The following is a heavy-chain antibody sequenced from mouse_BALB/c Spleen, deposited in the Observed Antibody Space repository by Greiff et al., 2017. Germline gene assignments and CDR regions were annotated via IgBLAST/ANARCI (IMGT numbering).Heavy chain of an antibody. V-gene: IGHV1-18*01. D-gene: IGHD1-1*02. Sequence: VQLKQSGPELVKPGASVKIPCKASGYTFTDYNMDWVKQSHGKSLEWIGDINPNNGGTIYNQKFKGKATLTVDKSSSTAYMELRSLTSEDTAVYYCARLGTMDAFADWGQGTLVTVSA. J-gene: IGHJ3*01. CDR2: INPNNGGT. CDR3: ARLGTMDAFAD. CDR1: GYTFTDYN.